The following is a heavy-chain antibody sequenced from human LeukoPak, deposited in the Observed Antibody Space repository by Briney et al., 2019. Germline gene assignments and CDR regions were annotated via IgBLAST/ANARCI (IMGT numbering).Heavy chain of an antibody. V-gene: IGHV4-61*02. CDR3: ASTYYYDSSPGGYFQH. D-gene: IGHD3-22*01. Sequence: SETLSLTCTVSGGSISSGSYYWSWIRQPVGKGLEWIGRIYTSGSTNYNPSLKSRVTISVDTSKNQFSLKLSSVTAADTAVYYCASTYYYDSSPGGYFQHWGQGTLVTVSS. CDR1: GGSISSGSYY. J-gene: IGHJ1*01. CDR2: IYTSGST.